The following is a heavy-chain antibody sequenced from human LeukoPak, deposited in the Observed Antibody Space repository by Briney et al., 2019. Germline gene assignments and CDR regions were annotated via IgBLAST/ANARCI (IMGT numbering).Heavy chain of an antibody. V-gene: IGHV1-8*01. Sequence: GASVKVSCKASGYTFTSYDINWVRQATGQGLEWMGWMNPNSGNTGYAQKFQGRVTMTRNTSISTAYMELSSLRSEDTAVYYCARGVVVRQWLVRRDYYYGMDVWGQGTTVTVSS. CDR3: ARGVVVRQWLVRRDYYYGMDV. CDR2: MNPNSGNT. J-gene: IGHJ6*02. CDR1: GYTFTSYD. D-gene: IGHD6-19*01.